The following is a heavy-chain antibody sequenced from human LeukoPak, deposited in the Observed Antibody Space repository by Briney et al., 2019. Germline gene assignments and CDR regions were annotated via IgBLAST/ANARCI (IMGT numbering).Heavy chain of an antibody. Sequence: SETLSLTCIVSGGSISGYYWSWIRQPAGKGLEWVGHMDTSGHTNYNSSLMSRVTMSVDTSKNQFSLRLTSVTAADTAVYYCARHWSHSVAQFGRSYWFDPWGQGTLVTVSS. CDR3: ARHWSHSVAQFGRSYWFDP. D-gene: IGHD2-15*01. CDR1: GGSISGYY. CDR2: MDTSGHT. V-gene: IGHV4-4*07. J-gene: IGHJ5*02.